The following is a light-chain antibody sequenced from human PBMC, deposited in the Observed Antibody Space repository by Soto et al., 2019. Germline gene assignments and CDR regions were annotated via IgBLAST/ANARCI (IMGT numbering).Light chain of an antibody. Sequence: DIQITQTPSPLSASVSERVTITCGANQSISNHLNCYQQKPGKAPNLLIYAASSLQSGVPSRFSGSGSGTDFTLTISSLQREDFATYYCQQSYSSWWTFGLGTKV. CDR2: AAS. V-gene: IGKV1-39*01. J-gene: IGKJ1*01. CDR1: QSISNH. CDR3: QQSYSSWWT.